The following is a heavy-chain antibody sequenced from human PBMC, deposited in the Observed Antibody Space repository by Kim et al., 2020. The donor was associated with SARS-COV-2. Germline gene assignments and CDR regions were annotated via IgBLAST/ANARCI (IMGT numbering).Heavy chain of an antibody. CDR1: GGSISSSSYY. V-gene: IGHV4-39*01. Sequence: SETLSLTCTVSGGSISSSSYYWGWIRQPPGKGLEWIGSIYYSGSTYYNPSLKSRVTISVDTSKNQFSLKLSSVTAADTAVYYCASGAIVVVPAAFPPYYGMDVWSQGTTVTVSS. CDR2: IYYSGST. J-gene: IGHJ6*02. D-gene: IGHD2-2*01. CDR3: ASGAIVVVPAAFPPYYGMDV.